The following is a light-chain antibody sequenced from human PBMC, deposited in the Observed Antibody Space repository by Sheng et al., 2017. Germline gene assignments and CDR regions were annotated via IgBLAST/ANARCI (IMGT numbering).Light chain of an antibody. J-gene: IGKJ4*01. CDR1: QSVSNY. CDR3: QQRSNWPPLT. CDR2: DTS. V-gene: IGKV3-11*01. Sequence: EIVLTQSPATLSLSHGETATLSCRASQSVSNYLAWYQQKPGQAPRLLIYDTSSRATGIPDRFSGSGSGTDFTLTISGLESEDFAVYYCQQRSNWPPLTFGGGTKVEIK.